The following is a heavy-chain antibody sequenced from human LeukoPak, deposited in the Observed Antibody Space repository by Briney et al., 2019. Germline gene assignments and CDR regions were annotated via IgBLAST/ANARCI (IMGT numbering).Heavy chain of an antibody. Sequence: GGSLRLSCAASGFTFSSYEMNWVRQAPGKGLEWVSYISSSGSTIYYADSVKGRFTISRDNAKNSLYLQMNSLRAEDTAVYYCARSQLKTYYYGSGSLYPSWAQGYWGQGTLVTVSS. CDR3: ARSQLKTYYYGSGSLYPSWAQGY. V-gene: IGHV3-48*03. CDR1: GFTFSSYE. CDR2: ISSSGSTI. J-gene: IGHJ4*02. D-gene: IGHD3-10*01.